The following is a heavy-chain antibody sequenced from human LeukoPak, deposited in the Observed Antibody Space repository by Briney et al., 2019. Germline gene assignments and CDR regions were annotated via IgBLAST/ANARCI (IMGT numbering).Heavy chain of an antibody. J-gene: IGHJ4*02. CDR2: ISYDGSNK. CDR3: VRDRELHY. D-gene: IGHD1-26*01. V-gene: IGHV3-30*03. Sequence: GGSLRLSCAASGFTFSSYGMHWVRQAPGKGLEWVAVISYDGSNKYYADSVKGRFTISRDNSKNTLYLQMNSLRAEDTAVYYCVRDRELHYWGRGILVTVSS. CDR1: GFTFSSYG.